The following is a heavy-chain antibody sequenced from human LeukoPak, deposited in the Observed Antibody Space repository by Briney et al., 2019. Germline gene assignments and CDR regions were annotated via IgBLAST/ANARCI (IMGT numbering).Heavy chain of an antibody. J-gene: IGHJ4*02. V-gene: IGHV3-33*01. CDR2: IWYDGSNK. D-gene: IGHD2-15*01. Sequence: PGRSLRLSCAASGFTFSSYGMHWVRQAPGKGLEWVAVIWYDGSNKYYADSVKGRFTISRDNSKNTLYLQMISLRADDTAVYFCARDRAGGGTCFDYWGQGTLVTVSS. CDR3: ARDRAGGGTCFDY. CDR1: GFTFSSYG.